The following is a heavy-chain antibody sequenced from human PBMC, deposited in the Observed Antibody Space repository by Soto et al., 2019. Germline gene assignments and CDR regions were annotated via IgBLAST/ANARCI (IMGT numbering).Heavy chain of an antibody. D-gene: IGHD5-18*01. CDR2: INHSGST. J-gene: IGHJ4*02. V-gene: IGHV4-34*01. CDR1: GGSFSGYY. Sequence: PSETLSLTCAVYGGSFSGYYWSWIRQPPGKGLEWIGEINHSGSTNYNPSLKSRVTISVDTSKNQFSLKLSSVTAADTAVYYCARIKVDTGYFDYWGQGTPVTVSS. CDR3: ARIKVDTGYFDY.